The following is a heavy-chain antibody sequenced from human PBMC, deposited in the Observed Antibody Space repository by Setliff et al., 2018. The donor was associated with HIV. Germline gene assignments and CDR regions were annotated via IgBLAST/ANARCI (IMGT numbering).Heavy chain of an antibody. CDR2: IYSGGST. D-gene: IGHD3-16*01. CDR1: GFTFNSSE. J-gene: IGHJ4*02. Sequence: PGGSLRLSCAASGFTFNSSEMTWVRQAPGKGLEWVSTIYSGGSTYHADSVKGRFTLSRDTSKNTLFLQMNSLRTEDTAVYYCAKDRYFDYVWGSYYFDYWGQGTLVTVSS. V-gene: IGHV3-66*02. CDR3: AKDRYFDYVWGSYYFDY.